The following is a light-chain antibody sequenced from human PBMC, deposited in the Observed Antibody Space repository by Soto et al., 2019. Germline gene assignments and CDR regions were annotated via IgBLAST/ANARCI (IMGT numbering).Light chain of an antibody. CDR3: QQYGSSPLWT. J-gene: IGKJ1*01. Sequence: EIVLTQSPGTLSLSPVERATLSCRASQSVSSYLAWYQQKPGQAPRLLIYDASNRATGIPARFSGSGSGTDFTLTISRLEPEDFAVYYCQQYGSSPLWTFGQGTKVDIK. V-gene: IGKV3-20*01. CDR2: DAS. CDR1: QSVSSY.